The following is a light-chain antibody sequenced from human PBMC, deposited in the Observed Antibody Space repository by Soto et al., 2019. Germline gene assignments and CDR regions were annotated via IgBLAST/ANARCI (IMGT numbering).Light chain of an antibody. CDR1: KLGDKY. Sequence: SYELTQSPSVSVSPGQTAVITCSGDKLGDKYVYWYQQKPGQSPVLVMYQDTKRPSGIPERFSGSNSGSTATLTISGTQAMDEADFYCQAWASSTVVFGGGTKLTVL. V-gene: IGLV3-1*01. CDR3: QAWASSTVV. J-gene: IGLJ2*01. CDR2: QDT.